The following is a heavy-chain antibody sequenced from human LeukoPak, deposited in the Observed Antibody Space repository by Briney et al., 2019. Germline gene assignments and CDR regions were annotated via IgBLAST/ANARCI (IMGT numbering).Heavy chain of an antibody. Sequence: PGGSLRLSCAASGFTFSSYGMHWVRQAPGKGLEWVAFIRYDGSNKYYADSVKGRFTISRDNAKNSLYLQMNSLRAEDTALYYCAREYSSSWYVLDYWGQGTLVTVSS. D-gene: IGHD6-13*01. V-gene: IGHV3-30*02. CDR2: IRYDGSNK. CDR3: AREYSSSWYVLDY. CDR1: GFTFSSYG. J-gene: IGHJ4*02.